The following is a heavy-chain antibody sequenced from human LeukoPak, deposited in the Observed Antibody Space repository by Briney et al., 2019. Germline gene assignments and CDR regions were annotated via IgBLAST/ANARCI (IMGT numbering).Heavy chain of an antibody. D-gene: IGHD3-10*01. CDR2: ISGSGGST. CDR1: GFTFSSYA. Sequence: GGSLRLSCAASGFTFSSYAMSWVRQAPGKGLEWVSAISGSGGSTYYADSVKGRFTISRDNSKNTLYLQMNSLRAEDTAVYYCAKGYGSGSSRYYFDYWGQGTLVTVSS. V-gene: IGHV3-23*01. CDR3: AKGYGSGSSRYYFDY. J-gene: IGHJ4*02.